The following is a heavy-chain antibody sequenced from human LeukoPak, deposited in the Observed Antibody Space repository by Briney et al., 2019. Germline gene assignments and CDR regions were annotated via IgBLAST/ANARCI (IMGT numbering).Heavy chain of an antibody. V-gene: IGHV1-46*01. D-gene: IGHD3-10*01. CDR2: INPSGGSP. J-gene: IGHJ5*02. Sequence: GIINPSGGSPTYAQKFQGRLTMTRDTSTSTVYMDLSSLRSEDTAVYYCARGLGSESYYGSWGQGTLVTVSS. CDR3: ARGLGSESYYGS.